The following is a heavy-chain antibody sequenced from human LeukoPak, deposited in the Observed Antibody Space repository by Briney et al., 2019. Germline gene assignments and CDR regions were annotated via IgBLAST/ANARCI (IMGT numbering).Heavy chain of an antibody. Sequence: PSETLSLTCTVSGGSISSSSYYWGWIRQPPGKGREWIGSIYYSGSTYYNPSLKSRVTISVDTSKNQFSLKLSSVTAAETAVYYCARGLAGTSNWFDLWVQGNLVTVSS. CDR3: ARGLAGTSNWFDL. D-gene: IGHD1-1*01. CDR2: IYYSGST. CDR1: GGSISSSSYY. J-gene: IGHJ5*02. V-gene: IGHV4-39*01.